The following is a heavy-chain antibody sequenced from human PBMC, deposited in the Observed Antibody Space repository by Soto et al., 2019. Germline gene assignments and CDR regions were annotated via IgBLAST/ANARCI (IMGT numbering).Heavy chain of an antibody. CDR2: ISYDGINK. D-gene: IGHD6-13*01. Sequence: GGSLRLSCAASGFTFSSYGMHWVRQAPGKGLEWVAVISYDGINKYFPDSVKGRFTISRDNSKNTLYLQMNTLRAEDTAVYYCAKDQGSGSRLAYYDLDVWGQGTTVTVSS. J-gene: IGHJ6*02. V-gene: IGHV3-30*18. CDR1: GFTFSSYG. CDR3: AKDQGSGSRLAYYDLDV.